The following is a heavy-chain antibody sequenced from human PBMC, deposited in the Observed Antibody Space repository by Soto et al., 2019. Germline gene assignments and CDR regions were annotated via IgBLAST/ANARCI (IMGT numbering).Heavy chain of an antibody. Sequence: EVQLLESGGGLVQPGGSLRLSCAASGFTFSSYAMSWVRQAPGKGLEWVSGISGSGGITYYADSVKGRFTISRDNSKKTLYLQLNSLRAEDTAVYYCGQSKVGATSNYFDYWGQGTLVTVSS. CDR3: GQSKVGATSNYFDY. J-gene: IGHJ4*02. V-gene: IGHV3-23*01. CDR1: GFTFSSYA. D-gene: IGHD1-26*01. CDR2: ISGSGGIT.